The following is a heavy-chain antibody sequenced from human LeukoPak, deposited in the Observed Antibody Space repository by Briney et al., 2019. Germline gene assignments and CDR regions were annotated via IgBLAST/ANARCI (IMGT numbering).Heavy chain of an antibody. CDR3: ATRYCSGGSCPNYYYYYINV. D-gene: IGHD2-15*01. CDR1: GFTFSSYG. J-gene: IGHJ6*03. Sequence: GGSLRLSCAASGFTFSSYGMSWVRQAPGKGLEWVSGISGRGGSTYYADSVKGRFTISRDNSKNTLYLQMNSLRAEDTAVYYCATRYCSGGSCPNYYYYYINVWGKGTTVTISS. V-gene: IGHV3-23*01. CDR2: ISGRGGST.